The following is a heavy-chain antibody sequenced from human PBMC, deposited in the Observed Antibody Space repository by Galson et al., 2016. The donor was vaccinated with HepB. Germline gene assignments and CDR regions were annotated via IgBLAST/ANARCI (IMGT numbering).Heavy chain of an antibody. J-gene: IGHJ2*01. V-gene: IGHV1-2*04. CDR3: ARYPRDISMIVVDWYFDL. CDR2: INPSSGGT. D-gene: IGHD3-22*01. Sequence: SVKVSCKASGYTFTGYYIHWVRQAPGQGLEWMGWINPSSGGTHYAQKFQGWVTMTRDTSITTAYMELRRLKFDDTAVYYCARYPRDISMIVVDWYFDLWGRGTLVTVSS. CDR1: GYTFTGYY.